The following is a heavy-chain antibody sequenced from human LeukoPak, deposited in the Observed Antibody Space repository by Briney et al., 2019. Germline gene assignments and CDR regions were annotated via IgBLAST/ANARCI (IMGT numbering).Heavy chain of an antibody. V-gene: IGHV4-4*09. CDR2: IYNGGNT. D-gene: IGHD1-26*01. Sequence: SEPLSLTSTVSGVSVDTYYASWIRGARGKRLEFIGFIYNGGNTNYNPSLKSRATISVDTSNNQFSLRLTSVTAADTAMYYCAAGPWELDFWGQGTLVTVSS. CDR1: GVSVDTYY. CDR3: AAGPWELDF. J-gene: IGHJ4*02.